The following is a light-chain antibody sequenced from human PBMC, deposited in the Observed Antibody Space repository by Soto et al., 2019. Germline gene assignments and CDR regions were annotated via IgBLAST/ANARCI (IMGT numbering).Light chain of an antibody. J-gene: IGLJ2*01. CDR1: SGSIASNY. V-gene: IGLV6-57*03. CDR2: EDN. Sequence: NFMLTQPHSVSESPGKTVTISCTRSSGSIASNYVQWYQQRPGSAPTTVIYEDNQRPSGVPDRLSGSIDSSSNSASLTISGLKTEDEADYYCQSYDSSTPVVFGGGTKLTVL. CDR3: QSYDSSTPVV.